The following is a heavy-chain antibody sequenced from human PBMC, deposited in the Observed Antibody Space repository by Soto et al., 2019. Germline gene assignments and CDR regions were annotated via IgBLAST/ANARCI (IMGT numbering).Heavy chain of an antibody. CDR2: INPSGGRA. J-gene: IGHJ6*02. D-gene: IGHD2-15*01. CDR3: ARDSDLVVSSVPMGAGYYYNALDI. Sequence: QVLLVQSGAEVKKPGASVKVSCKASGYIFTSFYMHWVRQAPGQGLEWMGIINPSGGRASYTQKFHGRLIMTRETSTRTVYMELSSLRSEDTAVYYCARDSDLVVSSVPMGAGYYYNALDIWGQGTTVTVSS. CDR1: GYIFTSFY. V-gene: IGHV1-46*01.